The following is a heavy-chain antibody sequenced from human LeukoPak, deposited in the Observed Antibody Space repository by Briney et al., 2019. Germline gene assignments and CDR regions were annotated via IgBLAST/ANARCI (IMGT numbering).Heavy chain of an antibody. CDR3: ARAVGTTSMSKY. D-gene: IGHD1-26*01. J-gene: IGHJ4*02. Sequence: SETLSLTCTVSGGSINSYYWSWIRQPPGKGLEWIGSIYYSGSTNYNPSLTSRVTMSVDTSKNQFSLKLNSVTAADTAVYYCARAVGTTSMSKYWGQGTLVTVSS. CDR2: IYYSGST. CDR1: GGSINSYY. V-gene: IGHV4-59*01.